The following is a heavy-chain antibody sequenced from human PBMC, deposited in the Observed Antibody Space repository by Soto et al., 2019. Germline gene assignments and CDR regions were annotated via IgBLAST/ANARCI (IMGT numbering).Heavy chain of an antibody. Sequence: EVQLLESGGGLVQPGGSLRLSCAASGFTFSSYAMSWVRQAPGKGLEWVSAISGSGGSTYYADSVKGRFTISRDNSKNTLYLQMNSLRAEDTAVYYCAKPRMDGYDFVVPFDPWGQGTLVTVSS. D-gene: IGHD5-12*01. CDR1: GFTFSSYA. V-gene: IGHV3-23*01. J-gene: IGHJ5*02. CDR2: ISGSGGST. CDR3: AKPRMDGYDFVVPFDP.